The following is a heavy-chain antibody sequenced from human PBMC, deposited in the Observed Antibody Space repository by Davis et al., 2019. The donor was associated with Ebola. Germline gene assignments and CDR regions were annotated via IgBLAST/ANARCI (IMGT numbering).Heavy chain of an antibody. CDR2: IGTAGDT. Sequence: GESLKISCAASGFIFRIYDMHWVRQVPGKGLEWVSSIGTAGDTYYPGSVKGRFTISRENVKNSLYLQMNSLRAGDTAVYYCARASFGGVSMDFWGQGTTVTVSS. CDR1: GFIFRIYD. J-gene: IGHJ6*02. V-gene: IGHV3-13*01. D-gene: IGHD3-3*01. CDR3: ARASFGGVSMDF.